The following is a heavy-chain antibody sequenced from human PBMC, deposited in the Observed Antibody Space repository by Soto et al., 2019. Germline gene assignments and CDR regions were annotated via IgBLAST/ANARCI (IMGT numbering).Heavy chain of an antibody. CDR3: ARGRNDFWSGFLNYYYYYGMDV. V-gene: IGHV1-8*01. J-gene: IGHJ6*02. D-gene: IGHD3-3*01. CDR1: GYTFTSYD. Sequence: QVQLVQSGAEVKKPGASVKVSCKASGYTFTSYDINWVRQATGQGLEWMGWMNPNSGNTGYAQKFQGRGTMTRNTSISTAYMELSSLRSEDTAVYYCARGRNDFWSGFLNYYYYYGMDVWGQGTTVTVSS. CDR2: MNPNSGNT.